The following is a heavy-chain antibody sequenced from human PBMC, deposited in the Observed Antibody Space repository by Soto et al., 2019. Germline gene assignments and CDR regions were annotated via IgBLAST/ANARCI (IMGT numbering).Heavy chain of an antibody. J-gene: IGHJ5*02. Sequence: GGSLRLSCEVSGFSLSRYGMHWVRQAPGKGLEWVAVRWYHGTTKNYADSVKGRFTISRDISKNTVYLQMDSLEVEDTAVYYCARDVDTTSHLNWFDPWGQGVMVTVSS. CDR3: ARDVDTTSHLNWFDP. V-gene: IGHV3-33*01. CDR1: GFSLSRYG. CDR2: RWYHGTTK. D-gene: IGHD5-18*01.